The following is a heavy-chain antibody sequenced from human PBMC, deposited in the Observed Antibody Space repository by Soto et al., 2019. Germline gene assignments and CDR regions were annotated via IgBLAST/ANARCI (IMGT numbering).Heavy chain of an antibody. CDR1: GGSISGDYY. D-gene: IGHD6-13*01. CDR2: VYHTGST. Sequence: PSETLSLTCTVSGGSISGDYYWNWIRQAPGKGLEWIXYVYHTGSTYHNPSLKSRIVISADTSKNQFTRILSSVTAADTAVYYCARYRFSGSWSKFDYWGQGMLVT. V-gene: IGHV4-30-4*01. CDR3: ARYRFSGSWSKFDY. J-gene: IGHJ4*02.